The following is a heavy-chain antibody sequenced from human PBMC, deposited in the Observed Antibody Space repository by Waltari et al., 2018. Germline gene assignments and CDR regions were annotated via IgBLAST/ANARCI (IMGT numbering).Heavy chain of an antibody. D-gene: IGHD1-26*01. Sequence: QVQLQESGPGLVKPSETLSLTCTVSGGSISSYYWSWIRQPPGKGLGWIGEIYYMGSTNHTPSRKSRVTISVDTSKNHFSLKLSSVTAADTAVYYCARDGAPGGSYRVNWFDPWGQGTLVTVSS. CDR2: IYYMGST. J-gene: IGHJ5*02. CDR1: GGSISSYY. CDR3: ARDGAPGGSYRVNWFDP. V-gene: IGHV4-59*01.